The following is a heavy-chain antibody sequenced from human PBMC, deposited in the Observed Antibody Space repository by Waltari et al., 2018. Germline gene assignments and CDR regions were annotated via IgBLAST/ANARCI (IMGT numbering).Heavy chain of an antibody. J-gene: IGHJ3*02. V-gene: IGHV1-2*06. CDR1: GYTFTGYY. D-gene: IGHD6-13*01. CDR3: ARAEYSSSWWFIDDAFDI. Sequence: QVQLVQSGAEVKKPGASVKVSCKASGYTFTGYYMHWVRQAPGQGLEWMGRINPNSGGTNYAQKFQGRVTMTRDTSISTAYMELSRLRSDDTAVYYCARAEYSSSWWFIDDAFDIWGQGTMVTVSS. CDR2: INPNSGGT.